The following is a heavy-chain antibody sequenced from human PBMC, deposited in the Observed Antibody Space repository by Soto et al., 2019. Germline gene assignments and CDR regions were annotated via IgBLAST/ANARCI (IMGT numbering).Heavy chain of an antibody. Sequence: QVQLQESGPGLVKPSESLAVTCTVSGGSVSSGSFYWGWIRHPPGKGLEWVGCISDGGSGDSNPSLKSRGNISAHTSKRQFSLRMNSVTAADKSVYYCARAHSGYDPRGMDVWGQGTTVTVSS. CDR2: ISDGGSG. J-gene: IGHJ6*02. D-gene: IGHD5-12*01. CDR1: GGSVSSGSFY. V-gene: IGHV4-61*01. CDR3: ARAHSGYDPRGMDV.